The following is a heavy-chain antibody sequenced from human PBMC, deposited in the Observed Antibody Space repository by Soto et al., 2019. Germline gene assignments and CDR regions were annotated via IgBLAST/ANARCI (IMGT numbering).Heavy chain of an antibody. V-gene: IGHV3-23*01. CDR2: ISGSGGST. CDR3: AKTPLLEWLLYRSGEDAFEI. J-gene: IGHJ3*02. CDR1: GFTFSSYA. D-gene: IGHD3-3*01. Sequence: EVQLLESGGGLVQPGGSLRLSCAASGFTFSSYAMSWVRQAPGKGLEWVSAISGSGGSTYYADSVKGRFTISRDNSKNALYRQLNSLRAEDTAVYYCAKTPLLEWLLYRSGEDAFEIWGQGTMVSVSS.